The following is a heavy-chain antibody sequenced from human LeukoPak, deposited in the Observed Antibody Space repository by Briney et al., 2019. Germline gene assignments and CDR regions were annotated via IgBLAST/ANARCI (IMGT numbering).Heavy chain of an antibody. CDR1: GGSISSSSYY. Sequence: SETLSLTCTVSGGSISSSSYYWGWIRQPPGKGLEWIGSIYYSGSTYYNPSLKSRVTISVDTSKNQFSLKLSSVTAADTAVYYCASRDPRRGAFLYYYDGSGYFAFDIWGQGTMVTVSS. D-gene: IGHD3-22*01. CDR2: IYYSGST. J-gene: IGHJ3*02. CDR3: ASRDPRRGAFLYYYDGSGYFAFDI. V-gene: IGHV4-39*07.